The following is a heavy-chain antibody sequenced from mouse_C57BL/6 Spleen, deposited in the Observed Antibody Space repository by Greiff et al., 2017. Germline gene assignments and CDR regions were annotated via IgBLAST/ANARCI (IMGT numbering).Heavy chain of an antibody. V-gene: IGHV14-4*01. D-gene: IGHD3-2*01. J-gene: IGHJ4*01. CDR3: SRGYGQVGFDY. CDR2: IDPENGDT. CDR1: GFNIKDDY. Sequence: VQLQQSGAELVRPGASVKLSCTASGFNIKDDYMHWVKQRPEQGLEWIGWIDPENGDTEYASKFQGKATITADTSSNTAYLQLSRLTTEDHAVFFCSRGYGQVGFDYWGQGTSVTVSS.